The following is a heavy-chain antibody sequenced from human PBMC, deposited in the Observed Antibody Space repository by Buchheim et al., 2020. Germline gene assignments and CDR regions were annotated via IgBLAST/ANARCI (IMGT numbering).Heavy chain of an antibody. CDR3: AREYD. J-gene: IGHJ4*02. V-gene: IGHV3-7*01. CDR1: GFTFSRDW. CDR2: IKEDGSEK. Sequence: DVQLVQSGGGLVQPGGSLRLSCAASGFTFSRDWMSWVRQAPGKGPEWVASIKEDGSEKYYVDSVEGRFTISRDNAKKSLYLQMNSLRAEDTAVYFCAREYDWGQGTL.